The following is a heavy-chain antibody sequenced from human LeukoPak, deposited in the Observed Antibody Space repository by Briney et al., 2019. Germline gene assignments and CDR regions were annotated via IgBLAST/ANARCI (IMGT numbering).Heavy chain of an antibody. J-gene: IGHJ4*02. D-gene: IGHD6-6*01. CDR1: GFTFDDYA. Sequence: PGGSLRLSCAASGFTFDDYAMHLVRQAPGKGLEWVSGISWNSGSTGYADSVKGRFTISRDNAKNSLYLQMNSLRAEDTALYYCAKDDMRNTQYSSSSGLFDYWGQGTLVTVSS. CDR3: AKDDMRNTQYSSSSGLFDY. V-gene: IGHV3-9*01. CDR2: ISWNSGST.